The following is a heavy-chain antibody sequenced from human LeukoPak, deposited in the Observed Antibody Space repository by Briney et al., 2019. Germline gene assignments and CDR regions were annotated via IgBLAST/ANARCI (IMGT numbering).Heavy chain of an antibody. J-gene: IGHJ6*03. V-gene: IGHV3-23*01. CDR1: GFSFSSYG. Sequence: GGSLRLSCAASGFSFSSYGMSWVRQAPGKGLEWVSAISSTGGTTYYADSVKGRFTISRDNSKNTLYLQMNSLRAEDTAIYYCAKNGDRGAYCSGGSCYPYYYYYMDVWGKGTTVTISS. CDR3: AKNGDRGAYCSGGSCYPYYYYYMDV. D-gene: IGHD2-15*01. CDR2: ISSTGGTT.